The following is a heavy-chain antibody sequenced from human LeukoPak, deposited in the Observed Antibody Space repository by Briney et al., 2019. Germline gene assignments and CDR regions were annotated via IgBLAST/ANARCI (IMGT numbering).Heavy chain of an antibody. CDR2: INPNSGVT. D-gene: IGHD3-10*01. V-gene: IGHV1-2*04. Sequence: ASVKVSCKASGYTFTGYYMHWVRQAPGQGLEWIGWINPNSGVTNYAQKFQGWVNMTRDTSISTAYMELSRLRSDDTAVYYCARDLRITMVRGVIPPYYYYYGMDVWGQGTTVTVSS. CDR1: GYTFTGYY. CDR3: ARDLRITMVRGVIPPYYYYYGMDV. J-gene: IGHJ6*02.